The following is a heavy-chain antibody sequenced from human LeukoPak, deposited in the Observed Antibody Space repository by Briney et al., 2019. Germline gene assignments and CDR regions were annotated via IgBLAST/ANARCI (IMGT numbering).Heavy chain of an antibody. CDR3: ARQVVAVAGTGYFDY. Sequence: SETLSLTCTVSGGSIRSSGYYWGWIRQPPGKGLEWIGSIYYSGSTYYNASLKSRGTISVDTSKNQFSLKLNSVTAADTAVYFCARQVVAVAGTGYFDYWGQGTLVTVSS. D-gene: IGHD6-19*01. CDR2: IYYSGST. V-gene: IGHV4-39*01. CDR1: GGSIRSSGYY. J-gene: IGHJ4*02.